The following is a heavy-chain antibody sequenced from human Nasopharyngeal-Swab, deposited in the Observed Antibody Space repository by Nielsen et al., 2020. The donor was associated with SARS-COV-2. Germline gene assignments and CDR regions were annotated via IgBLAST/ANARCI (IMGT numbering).Heavy chain of an antibody. V-gene: IGHV3-48*02. D-gene: IGHD3-9*01. CDR2: ISSSSTI. J-gene: IGHJ4*02. CDR3: ARGISYYDILTGYYGRGAYYFDY. Sequence: VRQMPGKGLEWVSYISSSSTIYYADSVKGRFTISRDNAKNSLYLQMNSLRDEDTAVYYCARGISYYDILTGYYGRGAYYFDYWGQGTLVTVSS.